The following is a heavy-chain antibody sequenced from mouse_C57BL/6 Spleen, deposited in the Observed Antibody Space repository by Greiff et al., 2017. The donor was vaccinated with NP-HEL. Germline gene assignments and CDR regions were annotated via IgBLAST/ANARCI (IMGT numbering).Heavy chain of an antibody. CDR2: ISSGSSTI. CDR3: AGRPDDGYYGFFDY. D-gene: IGHD2-3*01. V-gene: IGHV5-17*01. Sequence: EVQLQESGGGLVKPGGSLKLSCAASGFTFSDYGMHWVRQAPEKGLEWVAYISSGSSTIYYADTVKGRFTISRDNAKNTLFLQMTSLRSEDTAMYYCAGRPDDGYYGFFDYWGQGTTLTVSS. J-gene: IGHJ2*01. CDR1: GFTFSDYG.